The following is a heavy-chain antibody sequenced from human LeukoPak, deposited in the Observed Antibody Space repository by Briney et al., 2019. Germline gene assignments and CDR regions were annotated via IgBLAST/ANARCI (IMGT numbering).Heavy chain of an antibody. Sequence: SETLSLTCTVSGGSISSSSYYWGWIRQPPGKGLEWIGSIYYSGSTYYNPSLKSRVTISVDTSKNQFSLKLSSVTAADTAVYYCARHCSSTSCYFLWFDPWGQGTLVTVSS. D-gene: IGHD2-2*01. CDR2: IYYSGST. V-gene: IGHV4-39*01. CDR1: GGSISSSSYY. CDR3: ARHCSSTSCYFLWFDP. J-gene: IGHJ5*02.